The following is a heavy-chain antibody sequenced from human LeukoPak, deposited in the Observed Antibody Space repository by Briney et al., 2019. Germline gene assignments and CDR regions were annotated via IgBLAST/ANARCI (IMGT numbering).Heavy chain of an antibody. D-gene: IGHD2-2*02. CDR2: ISGSGGST. Sequence: GGSLRLSCAASGFTFSSYAMSWVRQAPGKGLEWVSAISGSGGSTYYADSVKGRFTISRDNSKNTLYLQMNSLRAEDTAVYYCAKTQHTCSSTSSYTIFGVVTTRPFDYWGQGTLATVSS. CDR3: AKTQHTCSSTSSYTIFGVVTTRPFDY. J-gene: IGHJ4*02. V-gene: IGHV3-23*01. CDR1: GFTFSSYA.